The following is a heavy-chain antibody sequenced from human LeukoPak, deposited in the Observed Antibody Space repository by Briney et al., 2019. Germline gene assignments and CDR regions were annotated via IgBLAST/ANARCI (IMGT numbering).Heavy chain of an antibody. D-gene: IGHD6-19*01. CDR2: ISYDGSNK. J-gene: IGHJ4*02. Sequence: GGSLRLSCAASGFTFSSYGMHWVRQAPGKGLEWVAVISYDGSNKYYADSVKGRFTISRDNSKNTLYLQMNSLRAEDTAVYYCARERDYSGWQFDYWGQGTLVTVSS. CDR1: GFTFSSYG. V-gene: IGHV3-30*03. CDR3: ARERDYSGWQFDY.